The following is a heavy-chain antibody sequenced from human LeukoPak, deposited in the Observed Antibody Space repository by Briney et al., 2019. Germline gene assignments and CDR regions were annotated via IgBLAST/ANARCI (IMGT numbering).Heavy chain of an antibody. V-gene: IGHV1-46*01. Sequence: ASVKVSCKASGYTFTSYYIHWVRQAPGQGLEWMGIINPSGGSTSYAQKFQGRVTMTRDTSTSTVYMELSSLRSEDTAVYYCARGRGFLEWLHTPDGRELADYWGQGTLVTVSS. CDR3: ARGRGFLEWLHTPDGRELADY. D-gene: IGHD3-3*01. CDR1: GYTFTSYY. CDR2: INPSGGST. J-gene: IGHJ4*02.